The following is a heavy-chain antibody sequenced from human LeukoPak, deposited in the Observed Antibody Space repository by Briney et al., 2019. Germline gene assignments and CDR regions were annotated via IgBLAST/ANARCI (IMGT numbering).Heavy chain of an antibody. Sequence: PGGSLRLSCAASGFTFSSYSMDWVRQAPGKGLEWVSSISGSSTYIYYADSVKGRFTISRDNAKNSLYLQMNSLRVEDTAVYYCARHKHGLRTWLFDYWGQGTLVTVSS. CDR1: GFTFSSYS. CDR3: ARHKHGLRTWLFDY. D-gene: IGHD3/OR15-3a*01. J-gene: IGHJ4*02. CDR2: ISGSSTYI. V-gene: IGHV3-21*04.